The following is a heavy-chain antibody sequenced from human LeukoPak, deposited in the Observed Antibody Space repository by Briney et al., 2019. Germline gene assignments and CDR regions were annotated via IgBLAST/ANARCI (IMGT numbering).Heavy chain of an antibody. CDR2: IIPIFGTA. V-gene: IGHV1-69*13. D-gene: IGHD1-7*01. Sequence: SVKVSCKASGYTFTSYGISWVRQAPGQGLEWMGGIIPIFGTANYAQKFQGRVTITADESTSTAYMELSSLRSEDTAVYYCARDAEITGTTPAYYYYYMDVWGKGTTVTVSS. J-gene: IGHJ6*03. CDR3: ARDAEITGTTPAYYYYYMDV. CDR1: GYTFTSYG.